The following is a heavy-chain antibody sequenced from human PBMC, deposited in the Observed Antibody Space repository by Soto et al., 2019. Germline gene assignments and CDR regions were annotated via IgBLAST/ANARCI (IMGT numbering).Heavy chain of an antibody. V-gene: IGHV3-23*01. CDR3: GYSSTPFHY. Sequence: EVQLLESGGGLVQPGGSLRLSCAASGFTFSSYARSWVRQAPGNGLEWVSAISGSGGSTYYADAVKGRFTISSDNSKHTLYLQTKRLRAEDTAVYYWGYSSTPFHYWGQGTLVTVSS. D-gene: IGHD6-13*01. J-gene: IGHJ4*02. CDR2: ISGSGGST. CDR1: GFTFSSYA.